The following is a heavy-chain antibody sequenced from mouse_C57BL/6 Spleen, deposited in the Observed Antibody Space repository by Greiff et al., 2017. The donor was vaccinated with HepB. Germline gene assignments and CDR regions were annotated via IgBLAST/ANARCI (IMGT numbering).Heavy chain of an antibody. CDR3: ARAIYGYSYGYDVAWFAY. CDR1: GYTFTDYY. V-gene: IGHV1-76*01. J-gene: IGHJ3*01. D-gene: IGHD2-2*01. CDR2: IYPGSGNT. Sequence: QVQLQQSGAELVRPGASVKLSCKASGYTFTDYYINWVKQRPGQGLEWIARIYPGSGNTYYNEKFKGKATLTAEKSSSTAYMQLSSLTSEDSAVYFCARAIYGYSYGYDVAWFAYWGQGTLVTVSA.